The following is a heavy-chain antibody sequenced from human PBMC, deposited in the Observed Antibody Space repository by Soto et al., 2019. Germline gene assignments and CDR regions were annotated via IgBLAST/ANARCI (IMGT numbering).Heavy chain of an antibody. CDR3: ARHQRDPASSKIDC. V-gene: IGHV5-51*01. CDR1: GYSFTSNW. Sequence: PGESLKISCQGSGYSFTSNWIGWVRQMPGKGLEGMGIINPADSDIKYSPSFQCQVTISADKSIGTSYLQWSSLKASDTAMYYCARHQRDPASSKIDCWGKGTLVTVSS. CDR2: INPADSDI. D-gene: IGHD2-15*01. J-gene: IGHJ4*02.